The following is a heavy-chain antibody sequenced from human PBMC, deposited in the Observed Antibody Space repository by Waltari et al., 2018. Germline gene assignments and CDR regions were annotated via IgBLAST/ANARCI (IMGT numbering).Heavy chain of an antibody. Sequence: QVQLVQSGAEVKKPGSSVKVSCKASGGTFSSYAISWVRQAPGQGLEWMGRIIPIFGTANYAQKFHGRVTITADKSTSTAYMELSSLRSEDTAVYDCARDPLVGATYGMDVWGQGTTVTVSS. CDR2: IIPIFGTA. J-gene: IGHJ6*02. CDR3: ARDPLVGATYGMDV. D-gene: IGHD1-26*01. CDR1: GGTFSSYA. V-gene: IGHV1-69*08.